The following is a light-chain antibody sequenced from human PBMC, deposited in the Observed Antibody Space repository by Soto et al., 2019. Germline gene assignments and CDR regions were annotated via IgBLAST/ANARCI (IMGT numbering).Light chain of an antibody. CDR1: SSDIGASNY. CDR2: DVN. CDR3: YSWNSNSDTHYV. J-gene: IGLJ1*01. Sequence: QSALTQPASVSGSPGQSITISCTGTSSDIGASNYVSWYQQHPGQAPKLMISDVNNRPSGISDRFSGSKSGNTASLTISGLQAEDEADHYCYSWNSNSDTHYVFGTGAKLTVL. V-gene: IGLV2-14*03.